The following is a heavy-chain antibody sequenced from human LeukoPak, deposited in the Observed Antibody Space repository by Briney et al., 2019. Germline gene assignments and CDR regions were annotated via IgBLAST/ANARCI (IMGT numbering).Heavy chain of an antibody. J-gene: IGHJ4*02. V-gene: IGHV3-7*01. CDR1: GFTFGTFW. Sequence: PGGSLRLSCEVSGFTFGTFWMSWVRQAPGKGLEWVANINQGGETDYVDSVKGRFTIARDDSKNLLYLQMNSLRPEDTAMYFCARDKGGMVPFDHWGQGTLVIVSS. CDR2: INQGGET. D-gene: IGHD3-10*01. CDR3: ARDKGGMVPFDH.